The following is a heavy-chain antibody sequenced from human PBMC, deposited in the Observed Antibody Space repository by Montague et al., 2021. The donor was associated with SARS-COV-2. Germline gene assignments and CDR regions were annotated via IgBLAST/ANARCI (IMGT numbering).Heavy chain of an antibody. D-gene: IGHD3-22*01. CDR1: GGSVSSNRDS. CDR2: IYHSGST. CDR3: AREPYYYDSSGYPYYYYYGMDV. Sequence: SETLSLTCTVSGGSVSSNRDSWGWIRQPPGKGLEWIGEIYHSGSTNYNPSLKSRVTISVDKSKNQFSLKLSSVTAADTAVCYCAREPYYYDSSGYPYYYYYGMDVWGQGTTVTVSS. V-gene: IGHV4-39*07. J-gene: IGHJ6*02.